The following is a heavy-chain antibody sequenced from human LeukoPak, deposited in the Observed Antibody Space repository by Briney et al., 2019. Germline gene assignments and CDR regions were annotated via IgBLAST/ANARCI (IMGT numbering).Heavy chain of an antibody. CDR2: IYTSGST. CDR1: GGSISSGSYY. Sequence: SETLSLTCTVSGGSISSGSYYWSWIRQPAGKGLEWIGRIYTSGSTNYNPSLKSRVTISVDTSKNQFSLKLSSVTAADTAVYYCAREMLDPGCFDYWGQGTLVTVSS. V-gene: IGHV4-61*02. D-gene: IGHD1-1*01. CDR3: AREMLDPGCFDY. J-gene: IGHJ4*02.